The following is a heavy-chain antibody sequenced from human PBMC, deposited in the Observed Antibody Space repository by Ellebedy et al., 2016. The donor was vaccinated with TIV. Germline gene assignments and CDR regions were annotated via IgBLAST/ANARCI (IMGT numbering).Heavy chain of an antibody. CDR2: FSRSGATI. J-gene: IGHJ3*02. V-gene: IGHV3-48*02. CDR3: ARSDSGGYKDDAFDI. Sequence: GGSLRLSXVASGFTFSNAWMNWVRQAPGKGLEWISYFSRSGATIYYADSVNGRFTVSRDNAKNSVNLQMNSLRDEDTALYYCARSDSGGYKDDAFDIWGQGTMVTVAS. CDR1: GFTFSNAW. D-gene: IGHD1-26*01.